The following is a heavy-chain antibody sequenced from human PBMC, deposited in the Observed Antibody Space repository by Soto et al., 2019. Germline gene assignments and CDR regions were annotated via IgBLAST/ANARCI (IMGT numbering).Heavy chain of an antibody. CDR3: SGPNSGGYSFDI. CDR2: IYYSVT. Sequence: SETLSLTCSVPGGSISSYYWSWIRQPPGKGLEWIAYIYYSVTSYNPSLKSRVSISLDTSKNQFSLKLSSVTAADTAVYDGSGPNSGGYSFDIWGQGTMVTVSS. J-gene: IGHJ3*02. CDR1: GGSISSYY. V-gene: IGHV4-59*01. D-gene: IGHD3-22*01.